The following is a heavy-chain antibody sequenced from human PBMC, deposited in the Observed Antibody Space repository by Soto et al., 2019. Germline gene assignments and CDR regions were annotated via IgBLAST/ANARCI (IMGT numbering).Heavy chain of an antibody. V-gene: IGHV3-23*01. CDR1: GFTFSSYA. J-gene: IGHJ4*02. CDR3: AKVPSGLYYFDY. Sequence: PGGSLRLSCAASGFTFSSYAMSWVRQAPGKGLEWVSAISGSGGSTYYSDSVKGRFTISRDNSKNTLYLQMNSLRAEDTAVYYCAKVPSGLYYFDYWGQGTLVTVSS. CDR2: ISGSGGST. D-gene: IGHD3-22*01.